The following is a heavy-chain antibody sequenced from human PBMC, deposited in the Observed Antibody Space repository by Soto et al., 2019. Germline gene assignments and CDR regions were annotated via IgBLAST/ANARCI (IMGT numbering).Heavy chain of an antibody. CDR3: ARVGSSIAYYYGMDV. CDR1: GGSFSGYY. Sequence: QVQLQQWGAGLLKPSETLSLTCVVYGGSFSGYYGSWIRQSPGKGLGWSGAIHHSGGTNYNPSLKRRVTISVDTCMNQFSLKLSSVTAADSAVYYCARVGSSIAYYYGMDVWGQGTTVTVSS. D-gene: IGHD2-2*01. V-gene: IGHV4-34*01. J-gene: IGHJ6*02. CDR2: IHHSGGT.